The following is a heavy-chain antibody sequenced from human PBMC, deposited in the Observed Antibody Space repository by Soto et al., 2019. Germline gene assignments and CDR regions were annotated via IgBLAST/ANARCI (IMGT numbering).Heavy chain of an antibody. CDR1: GGSFSGYY. CDR2: INHSGST. J-gene: IGHJ4*02. V-gene: IGHV4-34*01. CDR3: ARGSSSPDLDY. D-gene: IGHD6-13*01. Sequence: QVQLQQWGAGLLKPSETLSLTCAVYGGSFSGYYWSWIRQPPGKGLEWIGEINHSGSTNYNPSLKSRVTISVDTSKNQFSLKLSSETAADTAVYYCARGSSSPDLDYWGQGTLVTVSS.